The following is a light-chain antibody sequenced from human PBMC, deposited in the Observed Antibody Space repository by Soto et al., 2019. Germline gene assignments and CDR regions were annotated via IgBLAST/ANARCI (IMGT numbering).Light chain of an antibody. V-gene: IGLV4-60*02. CDR1: SGHSSYI. CDR3: ETWDSNTRV. J-gene: IGLJ1*01. Sequence: QSVLTQSSSASASLGSSVKLTCTLSSGHSSYIIAWHQQQPGKAPRYLMKLEGSGSYNKGSGVPDRFSGSSSGADRYLTIYKIQYEDDAAYYCETWDSNTRVFGTGTKLTVL. CDR2: LEGSGSY.